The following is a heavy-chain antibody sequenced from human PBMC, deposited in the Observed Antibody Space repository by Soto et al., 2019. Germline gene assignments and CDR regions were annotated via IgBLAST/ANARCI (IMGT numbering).Heavy chain of an antibody. V-gene: IGHV4-39*07. CDR1: AAYIRATNFY. CDR2: SHYNGNT. CDR3: ARETYGDYVGYFDP. J-gene: IGHJ5*02. D-gene: IGHD4-17*01. Sequence: PSETLSLTCSVPAAYIRATNFYWGWIRQPPGKGLEWIGSSHYNGNTYSNPSLKTRVTMSVDRSKSQFSLILTSVTAADTAVYYCARETYGDYVGYFDPWGQGIQVTVSS.